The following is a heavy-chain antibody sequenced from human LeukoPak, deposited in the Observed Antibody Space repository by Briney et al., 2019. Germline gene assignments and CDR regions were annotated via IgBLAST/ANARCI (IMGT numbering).Heavy chain of an antibody. D-gene: IGHD4-11*01. V-gene: IGHV1-69*13. CDR1: GGTFSSYA. CDR3: ARGPVTTSDYYYYYGMDV. CDR2: IIPIFGTA. J-gene: IGHJ6*02. Sequence: SVKVSCKASGGTFSSYAISWVRQAPGQGLEWMGGIIPIFGTANYAQKFQGRDTITADESTSTAYMELSSLRSEDTAVYYCARGPVTTSDYYYYYGMDVWGQGTTVTVSS.